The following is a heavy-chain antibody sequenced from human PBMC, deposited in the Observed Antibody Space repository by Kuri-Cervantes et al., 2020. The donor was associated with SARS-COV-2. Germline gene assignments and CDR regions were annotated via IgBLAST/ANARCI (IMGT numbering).Heavy chain of an antibody. V-gene: IGHV4-61*02. CDR3: ARGIAVAGAKYFDY. J-gene: IGHJ4*02. CDR1: GGSISSGSYY. CDR2: LYTSGST. Sequence: SETLSLTCTVSGGSISSGSYYWTWIRQPAGKGLEWIGRLYTSGSTNYNPSLKSRVTISADTSKNQFSLNLSSVTAADTAVYYCARGIAVAGAKYFDYWGQGTLVT. D-gene: IGHD6-19*01.